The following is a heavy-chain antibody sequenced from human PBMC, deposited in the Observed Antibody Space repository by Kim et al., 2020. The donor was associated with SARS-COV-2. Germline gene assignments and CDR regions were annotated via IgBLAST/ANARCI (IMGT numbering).Heavy chain of an antibody. CDR3: AREDRRDGYNPLDY. CDR2: INAGNGNT. J-gene: IGHJ4*02. Sequence: ASVKVSCKASGYTFTSYAMHWVRQAPGQRLEWMGWINAGNGNTKYSQKFQGRVTITRDTSASTAYMELSSLRSEDTAVYYCAREDRRDGYNPLDYWGQGTLVTVSS. CDR1: GYTFTSYA. D-gene: IGHD5-12*01. V-gene: IGHV1-3*01.